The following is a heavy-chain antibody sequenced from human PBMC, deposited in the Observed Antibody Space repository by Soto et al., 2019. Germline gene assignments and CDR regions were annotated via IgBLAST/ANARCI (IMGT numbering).Heavy chain of an antibody. CDR1: GYTFTSYY. D-gene: IGHD3-22*01. CDR3: ARDKYYDSSGYYLYYFDY. J-gene: IGHJ4*02. CDR2: INPSGGST. V-gene: IGHV1-46*01. Sequence: ASVKVSCKASGYTFTSYYMHWVRQAPGQGLEWMGIINPSGGSTSYAKKFQGRVTITRDTSTSTVYMELSSLRSEDTAVFYCARDKYYDSSGYYLYYFDYWGQGTLVTVSS.